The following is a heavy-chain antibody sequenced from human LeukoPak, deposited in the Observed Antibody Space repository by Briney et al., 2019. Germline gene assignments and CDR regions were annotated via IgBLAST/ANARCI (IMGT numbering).Heavy chain of an antibody. CDR2: IYHSGST. Sequence: PSETLSLTCTVSGYSISSGYYWGWIRQPPGKGLEWIGSIYHSGSTYYNPSLKSRVTISVGTSKNQFSLKLSSVTAADTAVYYCAREGVGGNWFDPWGQGTLVSVSS. V-gene: IGHV4-38-2*02. J-gene: IGHJ5*02. CDR3: AREGVGGNWFDP. CDR1: GYSISSGYY. D-gene: IGHD3-10*01.